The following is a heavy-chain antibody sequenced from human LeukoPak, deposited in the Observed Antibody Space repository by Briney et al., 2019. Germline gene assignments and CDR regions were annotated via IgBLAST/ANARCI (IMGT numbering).Heavy chain of an antibody. Sequence: GASVKVSCKASGGTFSSYAISWVRQAPGQGLEWMGWISAYNGNTNYAQKPQGRVTMTTDTSTSTAYMELRSLRSDDTAVYYCARIHSYGHIFWFDPWGQGTLVTVSS. CDR2: ISAYNGNT. D-gene: IGHD5-18*01. J-gene: IGHJ5*02. V-gene: IGHV1-18*01. CDR3: ARIHSYGHIFWFDP. CDR1: GGTFSSYA.